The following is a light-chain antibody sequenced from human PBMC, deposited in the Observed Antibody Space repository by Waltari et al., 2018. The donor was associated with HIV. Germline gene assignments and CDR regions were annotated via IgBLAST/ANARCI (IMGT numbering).Light chain of an antibody. Sequence: QSALTQPASVSGSPGQSVTISCTGTTSDVGGYNFVSWYQQHPGKASKLMIYDVSNRPAGVSNRFSCSKSGKTAYLTISGLQAEDEADYYCSSYTSTNTRVVGTGTKVTVL. CDR3: SSYTSTNTRV. V-gene: IGLV2-14*03. CDR1: TSDVGGYNF. J-gene: IGLJ1*01. CDR2: DVS.